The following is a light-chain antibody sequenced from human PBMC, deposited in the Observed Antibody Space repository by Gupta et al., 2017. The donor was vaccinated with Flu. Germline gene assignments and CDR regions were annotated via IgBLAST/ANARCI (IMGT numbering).Light chain of an antibody. J-gene: IGLJ1*01. V-gene: IGLV2-8*01. Sequence: HSALTQPPSASGSPAQSVTISCTGTSSDVGGYNYVSWYQQHPGKAPKLMIYEVTKRPSGVPDRFSGSKSGKTASLTVSVLQAEDEAYYYCSSYAGSNNFVFGTGTKVTVL. CDR2: EVT. CDR3: SSYAGSNNFV. CDR1: SSDVGGYNY.